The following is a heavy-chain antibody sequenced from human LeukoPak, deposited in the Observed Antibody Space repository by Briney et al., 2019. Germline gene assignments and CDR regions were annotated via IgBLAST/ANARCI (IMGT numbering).Heavy chain of an antibody. CDR3: AGGQGIIMPTTLDY. Sequence: SETLSLTCTVSGGSISSYYWSWIRQPPGKGLEWIGYIYYSGSTHYNPSLKSRVTISVDTSKNQFSLKLSSVTAADTAVYYCAGGQGIIMPTTLDYWGQGTLVTVSS. CDR2: IYYSGST. D-gene: IGHD2-2*01. CDR1: GGSISSYY. V-gene: IGHV4-59*06. J-gene: IGHJ4*02.